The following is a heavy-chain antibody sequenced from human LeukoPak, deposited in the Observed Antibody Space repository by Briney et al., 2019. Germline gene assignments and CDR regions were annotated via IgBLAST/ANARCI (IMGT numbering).Heavy chain of an antibody. D-gene: IGHD2-2*02. CDR2: INPNSGGT. J-gene: IGHJ4*02. Sequence: GASVKVSCKASGYTFTGYYMHWVRQAPGQGLEWMGWINPNSGGTNYAQKFQGRVTMTRDTSISTAYMELSRLRSDDTAVYYCATNSPGLAPAAIMDYWGQGTLVTVSS. CDR1: GYTFTGYY. CDR3: ATNSPGLAPAAIMDY. V-gene: IGHV1-2*02.